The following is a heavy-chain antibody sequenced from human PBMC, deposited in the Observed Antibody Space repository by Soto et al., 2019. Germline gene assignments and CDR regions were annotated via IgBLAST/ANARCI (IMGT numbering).Heavy chain of an antibody. V-gene: IGHV4-39*01. CDR2: IYYSGST. J-gene: IGHJ4*02. CDR1: GGSISSSSYY. Sequence: QLQLQESGPGLVKPSETLSLTCTVSGGSISSSSYYWGWIRQPPGKGLEWIGSIYYSGSTYYNPSLKSRVTISVDTSKNQFSLKLSSVTAADTAVYYCARVSRVAGTREFDYWGQGTLVTVSS. CDR3: ARVSRVAGTREFDY. D-gene: IGHD6-19*01.